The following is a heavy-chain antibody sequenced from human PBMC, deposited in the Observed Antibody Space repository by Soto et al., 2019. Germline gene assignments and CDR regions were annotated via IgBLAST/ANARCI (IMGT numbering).Heavy chain of an antibody. CDR2: IIPILGIA. CDR1: GGTFSSYT. J-gene: IGHJ6*02. CDR3: ARDREVDSSSWYPYYYGMDV. D-gene: IGHD6-13*01. Sequence: QVQLVQSGAEVKKPGSSVKVSCKASGGTFSSYTISWVRQAPGQGLEWMGRIIPILGIANYAQKFQGRVTITADKSTSTAYMELSSLRSEDTAVYYCARDREVDSSSWYPYYYGMDVWGQGTTVTVSS. V-gene: IGHV1-69*08.